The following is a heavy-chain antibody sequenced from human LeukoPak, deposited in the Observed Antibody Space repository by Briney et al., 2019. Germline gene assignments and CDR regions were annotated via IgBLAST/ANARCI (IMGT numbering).Heavy chain of an antibody. V-gene: IGHV4-61*08. D-gene: IGHD2-15*01. CDR3: AKDHCSGGSCYSGGYYYGMDV. CDR2: IYYSGST. J-gene: IGHJ6*02. CDR1: GGSISSGDYY. Sequence: SETLSLTRTVSGGSISSGDYYWSWIRQPPGKGLEWIGYIYYSGSTNYNPSLKSRVTISVDTSKNQFSLKLSSVTAADTAVYYCAKDHCSGGSCYSGGYYYGMDVWGQGTTVTVSS.